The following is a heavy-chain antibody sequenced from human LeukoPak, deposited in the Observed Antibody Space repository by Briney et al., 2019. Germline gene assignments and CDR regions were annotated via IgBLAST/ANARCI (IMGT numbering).Heavy chain of an antibody. V-gene: IGHV1-2*02. J-gene: IGHJ4*02. CDR3: ARDYTGSGWLDY. D-gene: IGHD6-19*01. Sequence: ASVRVSCKASGYTFTSYYMHWVRQAPGQGLEWMGWINPNSGGTNYAQKFQGRVTMTRDTSISTVYMELSRLRSDDTAVYYCARDYTGSGWLDYWGQGALVTVSS. CDR2: INPNSGGT. CDR1: GYTFTSYY.